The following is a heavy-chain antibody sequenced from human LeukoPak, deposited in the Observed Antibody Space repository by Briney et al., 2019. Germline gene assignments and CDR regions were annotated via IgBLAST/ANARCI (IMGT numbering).Heavy chain of an antibody. D-gene: IGHD1-20*01. CDR1: GYSFTSYW. Sequence: GASLKISCKGSGYSFTSYWIGGVRPMAGKGLEWMGIIYPGDSDTRYSPSCQGKVTISADKSISTAYLQWSSLKASDTAMYYCARGRGNWNALNYYHMDVWGKGTTVTVSS. CDR3: ARGRGNWNALNYYHMDV. J-gene: IGHJ6*03. CDR2: IYPGDSDT. V-gene: IGHV5-51*01.